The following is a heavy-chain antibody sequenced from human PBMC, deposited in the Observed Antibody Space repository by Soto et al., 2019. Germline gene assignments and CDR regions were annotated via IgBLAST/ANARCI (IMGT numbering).Heavy chain of an antibody. CDR3: ARGPYDFWSGYLNYYYYYMDV. CDR1: GYTFTSYG. D-gene: IGHD3-3*01. Sequence: ASVKVSCKASGYTFTSYGISWVRQAPGQGLEWMGWISAYNGNTNYAQKLQGRVTMTTDTSTSTAYMELRSLRSDDTAVYYCARGPYDFWSGYLNYYYYYMDVWGKGTTVTVS. V-gene: IGHV1-18*01. CDR2: ISAYNGNT. J-gene: IGHJ6*03.